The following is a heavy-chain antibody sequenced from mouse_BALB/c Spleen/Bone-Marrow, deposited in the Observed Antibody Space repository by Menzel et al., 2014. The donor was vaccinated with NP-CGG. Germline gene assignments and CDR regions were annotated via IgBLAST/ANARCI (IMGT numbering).Heavy chain of an antibody. CDR3: ARLNYYGNLFV. Sequence: EVKLMESGGGLVHPGGSLKLSCAASGFDFSSYWMSWVRQAPGKGLEWIGEINPDSSTINYTPSLRDKFIISRDNAKNTLYLQMSKVRSEDTALYYCARLNYYGNLFVWGAGTTVTVSS. V-gene: IGHV4-1*02. J-gene: IGHJ1*01. CDR2: INPDSSTI. CDR1: GFDFSSYW. D-gene: IGHD1-1*01.